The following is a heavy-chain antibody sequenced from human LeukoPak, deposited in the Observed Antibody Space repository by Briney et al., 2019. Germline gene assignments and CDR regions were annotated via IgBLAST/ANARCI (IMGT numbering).Heavy chain of an antibody. V-gene: IGHV3-23*01. CDR1: GFSFSSYS. Sequence: PGGSLRLSCPASGFSFSSYSMNWVRQAPGKGLEWLSAISGSGGSTYYADSVKGRFTISRDNSKNTLYLQMNSLRAEDTAVYYCAKQSLIVVVPAILFDYWGQGTLVTVSS. CDR2: ISGSGGST. D-gene: IGHD2-2*01. J-gene: IGHJ4*02. CDR3: AKQSLIVVVPAILFDY.